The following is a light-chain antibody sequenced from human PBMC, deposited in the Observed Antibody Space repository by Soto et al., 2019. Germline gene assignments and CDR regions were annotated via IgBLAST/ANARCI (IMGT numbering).Light chain of an antibody. J-gene: IGLJ3*02. CDR2: SIK. V-gene: IGLV8-61*01. Sequence: QTVVTQEPSFSVSPGGKVTLTCGLSSGSVSISNYPSWYQQTPGQAPRTLIYSIKTRSSGVPDRFSGSIVGNKAALTITGAQADDEADYYCVLYMGSGIWVFGGGTKLTVL. CDR3: VLYMGSGIWV. CDR1: SGSVSISNY.